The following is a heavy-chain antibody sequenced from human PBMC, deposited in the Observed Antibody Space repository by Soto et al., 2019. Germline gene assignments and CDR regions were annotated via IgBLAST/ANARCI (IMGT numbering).Heavy chain of an antibody. CDR3: AKAPVPDYGAFGSCVFQL. CDR2: IVHSGGTT. J-gene: IGHJ1*01. D-gene: IGHD4-17*01. V-gene: IGHV3-23*01. CDR1: GFTFSTYA. Sequence: GGSLRLSCAASGFTFSTYAMSWVRQAPGKGLEWVSSIVHSGGTTYYTDSVKGRFTISRDNSKNTLYLQMNSLRAEDTAIFYCAKAPVPDYGAFGSCVFQLWGQGTLVTVSS.